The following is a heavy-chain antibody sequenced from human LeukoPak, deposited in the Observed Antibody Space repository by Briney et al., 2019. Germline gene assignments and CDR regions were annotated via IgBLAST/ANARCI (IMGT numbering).Heavy chain of an antibody. CDR2: IWYDGSNK. J-gene: IGHJ4*02. V-gene: IGHV3-33*06. CDR1: GFTFSSYG. Sequence: GSLRLSCAASGFTFSSYGMHWVRQAPGKGLEGVAVIWYDGSNKYYADSVKGRFTISRDNSKNTLYLQMNSLRAEDTAVYYCAKDLMDYDILTGYYDYWGQGTLVTVSS. CDR3: AKDLMDYDILTGYYDY. D-gene: IGHD3-9*01.